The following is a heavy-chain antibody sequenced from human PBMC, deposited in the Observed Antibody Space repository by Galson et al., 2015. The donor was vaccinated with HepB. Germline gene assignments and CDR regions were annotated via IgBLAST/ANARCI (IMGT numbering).Heavy chain of an antibody. J-gene: IGHJ4*02. CDR3: AKALGGILTGLVY. V-gene: IGHV3-9*01. CDR1: GFTFDDYA. D-gene: IGHD3-9*01. Sequence: SLRPSCAASGFTFDDYAMHWVRQVPGKGLEWVSGISWNSAVIAYADSVKGRFTISRDNAKNSLYLQMNSLRAEDTALYYCAKALGGILTGLVYWGQGILVTVSS. CDR2: ISWNSAVI.